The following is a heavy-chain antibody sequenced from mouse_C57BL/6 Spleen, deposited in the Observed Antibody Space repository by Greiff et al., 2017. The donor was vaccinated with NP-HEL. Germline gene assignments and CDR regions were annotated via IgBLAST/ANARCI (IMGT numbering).Heavy chain of an antibody. J-gene: IGHJ2*01. Sequence: VQLQQSVAELVRPGASVKLSCTASGFNIKNTSMHWVKQRPEQGLEWIGRIDPASGNTTYAPKFQGKATITAATSSNTAYLQLRSLTSEDTAIYYCAREDRYSGNVCFAYWGQGTTVTVSA. CDR3: AREDRYSGNVCFAY. D-gene: IGHD1-3*01. V-gene: IGHV14-3*01. CDR2: IDPASGNT. CDR1: GFNIKNTS.